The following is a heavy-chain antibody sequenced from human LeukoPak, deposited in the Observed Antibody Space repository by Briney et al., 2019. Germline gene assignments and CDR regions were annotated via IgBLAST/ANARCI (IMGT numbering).Heavy chain of an antibody. Sequence: SQTLSLTCTVSGGSISSGGYYWSWIRQQPGKGLEWIGYIYYSGSTYYNPSLKSRVTISVDTSKNQFSLKLSSVTAADTAVYYCARGTTVEPPYYYYMDVWGKGTTVTVSS. CDR2: IYYSGST. J-gene: IGHJ6*03. D-gene: IGHD4-23*01. CDR3: ARGTTVEPPYYYYMDV. CDR1: GGSISSGGYY. V-gene: IGHV4-31*03.